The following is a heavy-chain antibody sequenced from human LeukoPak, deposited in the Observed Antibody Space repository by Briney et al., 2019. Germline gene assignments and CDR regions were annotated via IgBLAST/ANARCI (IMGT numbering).Heavy chain of an antibody. CDR1: GGSISSYY. J-gene: IGHJ4*02. D-gene: IGHD1-26*01. CDR2: IYYSGGT. V-gene: IGHV4-59*01. CDR3: AREGPGELERTFDY. Sequence: SETLSLTCTVSGGSISSYYWSWIRQPPGKGLEWIGYIYYSGGTNYNPSLKSRVTISVDTSKNQFSLKLSSVTAAVTAVYYCAREGPGELERTFDYWGQGTLVTVSS.